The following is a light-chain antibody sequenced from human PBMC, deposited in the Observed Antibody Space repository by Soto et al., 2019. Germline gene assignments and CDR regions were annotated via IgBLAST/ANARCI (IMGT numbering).Light chain of an antibody. Sequence: EIVLTQSPGTQSLSPGERATLSSRVSQSVSSSYLAWYQQKPGQAPRLLIYGASSRATGIPDRFSGSGSGTDFTLTISRLEPEDFAVYYCQQYGSSPFTFGGGTKVEIK. CDR3: QQYGSSPFT. CDR1: QSVSSSY. CDR2: GAS. V-gene: IGKV3-20*01. J-gene: IGKJ4*01.